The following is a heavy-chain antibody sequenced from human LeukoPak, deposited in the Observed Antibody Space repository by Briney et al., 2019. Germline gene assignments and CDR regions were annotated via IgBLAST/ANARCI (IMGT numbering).Heavy chain of an antibody. CDR2: IKQDGSEK. D-gene: IGHD6-13*01. Sequence: GGSLRLSCAAAGFTFSDYWMSWVRQAPGKGLEWVANIKQDGSEKYYVDSVKGRFTISRDNAKNSLYPQMNSLRDEDTAVYYCARERTIASGAFDYWGQGTLVTVSS. CDR1: GFTFSDYW. J-gene: IGHJ4*02. CDR3: ARERTIASGAFDY. V-gene: IGHV3-7*03.